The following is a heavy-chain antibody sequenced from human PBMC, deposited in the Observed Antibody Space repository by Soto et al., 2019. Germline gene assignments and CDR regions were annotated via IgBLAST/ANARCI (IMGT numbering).Heavy chain of an antibody. Sequence: PSETLSLTCTVSGGSISSYYWSWIRQPPGKGLEWIGYIYYSGSTNYNPSLKSRVTISVDTSKNQFSLKLSSVTAADTAVYYCARRWDPYYYGMAVWGQGTTVTVSS. CDR1: GGSISSYY. CDR2: IYYSGST. D-gene: IGHD1-26*01. CDR3: ARRWDPYYYGMAV. J-gene: IGHJ6*02. V-gene: IGHV4-59*08.